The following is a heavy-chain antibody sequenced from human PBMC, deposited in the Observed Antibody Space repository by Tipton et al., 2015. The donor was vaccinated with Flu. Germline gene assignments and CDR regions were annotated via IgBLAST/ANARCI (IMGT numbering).Heavy chain of an antibody. CDR1: GYTFTSYG. Sequence: QLVQSGAEVKKPGASVKVSCKASGYTFTSYGISWVRQAPGQGLEWMGWISAYNGNTNYAQKLQGRVTMTTDTSTSTAYMELRSLRSDDTAVYFCARDRDLYYDFWSGYSGYYYYYGMDVWGQGTTVTVSS. CDR2: ISAYNGNT. V-gene: IGHV1-18*01. D-gene: IGHD3-3*01. CDR3: ARDRDLYYDFWSGYSGYYYYYGMDV. J-gene: IGHJ6*02.